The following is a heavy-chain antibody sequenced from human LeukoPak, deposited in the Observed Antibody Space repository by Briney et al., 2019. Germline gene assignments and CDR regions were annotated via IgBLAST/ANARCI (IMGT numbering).Heavy chain of an antibody. CDR3: ARDSTYYYDSGSSGPHYLGN. CDR2: ISSGGVYD. CDR1: GFTFSSYA. V-gene: IGHV3-30*01. Sequence: PGRSLRLSCAASGFTFSSYAMHWVRQAPGKGLEWVSIISSGGVYDYYADSVKGRFTISRDNSKNTLYLQLNSLTTEDTAVYYCARDSTYYYDSGSSGPHYLGNWGQGTLVTVSS. J-gene: IGHJ4*02. D-gene: IGHD3-10*01.